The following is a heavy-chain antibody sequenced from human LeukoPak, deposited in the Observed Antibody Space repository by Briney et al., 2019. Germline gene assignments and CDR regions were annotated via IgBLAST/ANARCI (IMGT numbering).Heavy chain of an antibody. CDR2: IYYSGST. CDR3: ARVARYYYGSGSYSPDYYGMDV. J-gene: IGHJ6*02. D-gene: IGHD3-10*01. CDR1: GGSISSSSYY. Sequence: SETLSLTCTVSGGSISSSSYYWGWIRQPPGKGLEWIGSIYYSGSTYYNPSLKSRVTISVDTSKNQFSLKLSSVTAADTAVYYCARVARYYYGSGSYSPDYYGMDVWGQGTTVTVSS. V-gene: IGHV4-39*07.